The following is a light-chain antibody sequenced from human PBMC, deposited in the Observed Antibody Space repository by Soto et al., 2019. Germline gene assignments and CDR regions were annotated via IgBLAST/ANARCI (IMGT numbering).Light chain of an antibody. Sequence: QSALTQPASVSGSPGQSITISCGGTSSDVGAYIYVSWYQHYPGKAPKLIIYEVNNRPSGVSGRFSGSKSDTTAYLTISGLKAEYEADYYCSSYSDSDTKVFGTGTKLTVL. V-gene: IGLV2-14*01. CDR3: SSYSDSDTKV. CDR2: EVN. J-gene: IGLJ1*01. CDR1: SSDVGAYIY.